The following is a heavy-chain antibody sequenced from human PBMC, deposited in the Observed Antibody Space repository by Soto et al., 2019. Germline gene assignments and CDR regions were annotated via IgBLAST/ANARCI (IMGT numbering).Heavy chain of an antibody. CDR1: GGSFSGYY. D-gene: IGHD6-6*01. J-gene: IGHJ6*02. CDR2: INHSGST. V-gene: IGHV4-34*01. Sequence: PSETLSLTCAVSGGSFSGYYWSWIRQPPGKXLEWIGEINHSGSTNYNPSLKSRVTISVDTSKNQFSLKLSSVTAADTAVYYCARGCIAARPYYYYYYGMDVWGQGTTVTVSS. CDR3: ARGCIAARPYYYYYYGMDV.